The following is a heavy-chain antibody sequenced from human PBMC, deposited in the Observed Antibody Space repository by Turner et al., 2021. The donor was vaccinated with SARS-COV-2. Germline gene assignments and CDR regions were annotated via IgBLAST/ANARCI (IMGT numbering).Heavy chain of an antibody. CDR2: IIPIFGTA. V-gene: IGHV1-69*01. J-gene: IGHJ5*02. D-gene: IGHD1-20*01. CDR3: ARPSGINGITEWFDP. Sequence: QVQLVQSGAEVQKPGSSVTVSCKASGGTFSSYAISWVRQAPGQGLEWMGVIIPIFGTANYAQKFQGRVTITADESTSTAYMELSSLRSEDTAVYYCARPSGINGITEWFDPWGQGTLVTVSS. CDR1: GGTFSSYA.